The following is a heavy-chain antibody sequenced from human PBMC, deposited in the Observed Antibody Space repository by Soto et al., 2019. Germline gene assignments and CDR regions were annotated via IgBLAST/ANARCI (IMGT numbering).Heavy chain of an antibody. Sequence: GASVKVSCKASGGTFSSYAISWVRQAPGQGLEWMGGIIPIFGTANYAQKSQGRVTITADESTSTAYMELSSLRSEDTAVYYCARDDYYDSSGYYSTNAFDIWGQGTMVTVSS. CDR1: GGTFSSYA. D-gene: IGHD3-22*01. CDR2: IIPIFGTA. J-gene: IGHJ3*02. V-gene: IGHV1-69*13. CDR3: ARDDYYDSSGYYSTNAFDI.